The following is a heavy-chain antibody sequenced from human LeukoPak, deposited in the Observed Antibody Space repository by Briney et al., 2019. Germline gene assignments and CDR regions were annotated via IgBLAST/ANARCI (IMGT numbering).Heavy chain of an antibody. CDR3: AKDEATSGGGLAS. V-gene: IGHV3-53*01. D-gene: IGHD1-26*01. CDR2: MYTGGTT. J-gene: IGHJ4*02. Sequence: PGGSLRLSCAAFGFTVSGTHMSWVRQAPGKGLEWVSAMYTGGTTYYADSVKGRFTISRDNSRNTLFLHMSSLRADDTAVYYCAKDEATSGGGLASWGQGPLVTVSS. CDR1: GFTVSGTH.